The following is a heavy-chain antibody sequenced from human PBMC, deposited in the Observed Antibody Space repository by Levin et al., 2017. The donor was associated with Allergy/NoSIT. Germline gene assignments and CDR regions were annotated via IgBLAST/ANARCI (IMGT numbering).Heavy chain of an antibody. CDR1: GFTFSSYW. Sequence: GGSLRLSCAASGFTFSSYWMHWVRQAPGKGLVWVSRINSDGSSTSYADSVKGRFTISRDNAKNTLYLQMNSLRAEDTAVYYCARGGIAAAADYWGQGTLVTVSS. CDR2: INSDGSST. J-gene: IGHJ4*02. CDR3: ARGGIAAAADY. V-gene: IGHV3-74*01. D-gene: IGHD6-13*01.